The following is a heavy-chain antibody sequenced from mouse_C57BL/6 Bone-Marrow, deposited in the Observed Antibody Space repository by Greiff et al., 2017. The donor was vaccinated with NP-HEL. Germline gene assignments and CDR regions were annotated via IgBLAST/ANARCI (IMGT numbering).Heavy chain of an antibody. D-gene: IGHD2-1*01. CDR3: ARGIYYGNP. Sequence: EVQLVESGGGLVKPGGSLKFSCAASGFTFSSYTMSWVRQTPEKRLEWVATISGGGGNTYYPDSVKGRFTISRDNAKNTLYLQMSSLRSEDTALYYCARGIYYGNPWGQGTTLTVSS. V-gene: IGHV5-9*01. J-gene: IGHJ2*01. CDR2: ISGGGGNT. CDR1: GFTFSSYT.